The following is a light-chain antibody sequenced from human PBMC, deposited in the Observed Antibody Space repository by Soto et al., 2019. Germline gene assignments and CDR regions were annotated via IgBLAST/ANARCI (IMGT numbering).Light chain of an antibody. CDR2: GNT. V-gene: IGLV1-40*01. Sequence: QSVLTQPPSVSGAPGQRVTISCTGSNSNIEANFDVNWYQQLPGTAPKVLIYGNTNRPSGVPDRFSGSKSGTSASLDITGLRAEDEAEYHCQAYDGSLSGYVFGSGTKLTVL. J-gene: IGLJ1*01. CDR3: QAYDGSLSGYV. CDR1: NSNIEANFD.